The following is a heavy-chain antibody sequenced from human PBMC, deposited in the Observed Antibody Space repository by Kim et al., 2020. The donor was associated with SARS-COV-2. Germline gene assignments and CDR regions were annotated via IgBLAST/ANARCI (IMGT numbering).Heavy chain of an antibody. J-gene: IGHJ4*02. Sequence: KRNTIYSQKFQGRVTFTTDPSASTAYMELSFLRSEDSAVYYCLGGFYFDYWGQGTLVTVSS. CDR3: LGGFYFDY. D-gene: IGHD3-16*01. V-gene: IGHV1-3*01. CDR2: KRNT.